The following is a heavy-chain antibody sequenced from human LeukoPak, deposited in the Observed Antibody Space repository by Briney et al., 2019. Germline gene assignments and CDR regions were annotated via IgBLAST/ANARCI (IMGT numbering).Heavy chain of an antibody. CDR3: ARGGNGDFLKWFDP. D-gene: IGHD4-17*01. Sequence: QSSETLSLTCTVSGGSISPYYWGWIRQPPGRGLEWIGSLHYTGRNSYNPSLKCRVTISVDMSKNQFSLKLTSVTAADTAVYYCARGGNGDFLKWFDPWGQGTLVTVSS. J-gene: IGHJ5*02. CDR1: GGSISPYY. CDR2: LHYTGRN. V-gene: IGHV4-59*01.